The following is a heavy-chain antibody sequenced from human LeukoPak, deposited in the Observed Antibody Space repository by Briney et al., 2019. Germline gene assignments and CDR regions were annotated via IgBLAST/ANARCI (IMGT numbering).Heavy chain of an antibody. CDR2: ISAYNGNT. V-gene: IGHV1-18*01. Sequence: ASVKVSCKASGYTFTSYGISWVRQAPGQGLEWMGWISAYNGNTNYAQKLQGRVTMTTDTSTSTAYMELRSLRSDDTAVYYCARVARSGSSWYYYNTPAFDYWGQGTLVTVSS. CDR3: ARVARSGSSWYYYNTPAFDY. D-gene: IGHD6-13*01. CDR1: GYTFTSYG. J-gene: IGHJ4*02.